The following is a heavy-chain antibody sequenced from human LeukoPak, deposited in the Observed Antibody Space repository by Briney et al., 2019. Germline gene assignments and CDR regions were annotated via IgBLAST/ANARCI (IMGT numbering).Heavy chain of an antibody. CDR3: ARHGWYCSGGSCYPYYFDY. V-gene: IGHV4-34*01. CDR2: IDDGGNT. Sequence: SETLSLTCSVYGGSFSDYFWSWIRQSPGKGLEWIGEIDDGGNTNYNPSLMSRVIVSMEKSKKQFSLVMRSVAATDTAVYYCARHGWYCSGGSCYPYYFDYWGQGTLVTVSS. J-gene: IGHJ4*02. CDR1: GGSFSDYF. D-gene: IGHD2-15*01.